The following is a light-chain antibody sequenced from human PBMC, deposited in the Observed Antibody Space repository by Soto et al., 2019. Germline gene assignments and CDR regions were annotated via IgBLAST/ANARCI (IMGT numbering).Light chain of an antibody. V-gene: IGKV3-20*01. CDR3: KQYGSSPPFT. Sequence: EIGLTQSPGTLSLSPGERATLSCRASQSVSSNYFAWYQQKPGQAPRLLIYGASNRANGIPDRFSGSGSGTGFTLTISRLEPEDFAVYFCKQYGSSPPFTFGQGTKVEIK. CDR1: QSVSSNY. CDR2: GAS. J-gene: IGKJ2*01.